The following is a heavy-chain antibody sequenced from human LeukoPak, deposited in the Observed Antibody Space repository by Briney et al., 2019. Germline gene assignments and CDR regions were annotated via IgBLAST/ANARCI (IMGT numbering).Heavy chain of an antibody. CDR3: ARDMITFGGAIGYAFDI. J-gene: IGHJ3*02. Sequence: PGGSLRLSCAASGFTFDDYGLSWVRQAPGKGLEWVSGINWNGVKTGYVDSVKGRFTISRDNARNSLYLQMNSLRAEDTAFYYCARDMITFGGAIGYAFDIWGRVTTVTVSS. V-gene: IGHV3-20*04. D-gene: IGHD3-16*01. CDR2: INWNGVKT. CDR1: GFTFDDYG.